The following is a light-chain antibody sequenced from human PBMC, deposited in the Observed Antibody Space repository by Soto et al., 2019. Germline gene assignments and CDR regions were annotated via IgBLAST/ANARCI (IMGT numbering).Light chain of an antibody. CDR3: SSYTSSSTLYV. V-gene: IGLV2-14*01. Sequence: QSVLTQPASVSGSPGQSITISCTGTSSDVGGYNYVSWYQQHPGKAPKLMIYDVTNRPSGVSNSFSGSKSGNTDSLTISGLQAEDEADYYCSSYTSSSTLYVFGTGTKVTVL. CDR1: SSDVGGYNY. CDR2: DVT. J-gene: IGLJ1*01.